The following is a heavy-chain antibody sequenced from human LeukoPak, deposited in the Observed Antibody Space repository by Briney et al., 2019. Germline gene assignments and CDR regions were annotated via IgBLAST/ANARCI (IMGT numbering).Heavy chain of an antibody. CDR3: ARDNYAFDI. V-gene: IGHV4-59*01. D-gene: IGHD1-20*01. CDR1: GGSISSYY. J-gene: IGHJ3*02. CDR2: IYYSGST. Sequence: SETLSLTCTVSGGSISSYYWSWIQQPPGKGLEWIGYIYYSGSTNYNPSLKSRVTISVDTSKNQFSLKLSSVTAADTAVYYCARDNYAFDIWGQGTMVTVSS.